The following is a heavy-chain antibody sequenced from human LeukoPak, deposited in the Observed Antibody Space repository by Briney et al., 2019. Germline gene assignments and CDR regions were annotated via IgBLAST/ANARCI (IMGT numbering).Heavy chain of an antibody. CDR1: GFTFSSYS. D-gene: IGHD3-10*01. CDR3: ARGPSITMVRGGQWYYYMDV. J-gene: IGHJ6*03. Sequence: GGSLRLSCAASGFTFSSYSMNWVRQAPGKGREWVSSISSSSSYIYYADSVKGRFTISRDNAKNSLYLQMNSLRAEDTAVYYCARGPSITMVRGGQWYYYMDVWGKGTTVTISS. V-gene: IGHV3-21*04. CDR2: ISSSSSYI.